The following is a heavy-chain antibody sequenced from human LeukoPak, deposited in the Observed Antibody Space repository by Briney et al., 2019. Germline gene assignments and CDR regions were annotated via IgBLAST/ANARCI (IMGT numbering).Heavy chain of an antibody. V-gene: IGHV4-59*01. CDR3: ARESVAGTD. CDR2: IYYSGST. J-gene: IGHJ4*02. D-gene: IGHD6-19*01. CDR1: GGSISSYY. Sequence: SETLSLTCTVSGGSISSYYWSWIRQPPGKGLEWIGYIYYSGSTKYNPSLKSRVTISVDTSKNQFSLKLSSVTAADTAVYCCARESVAGTDWGQGTLVTVSS.